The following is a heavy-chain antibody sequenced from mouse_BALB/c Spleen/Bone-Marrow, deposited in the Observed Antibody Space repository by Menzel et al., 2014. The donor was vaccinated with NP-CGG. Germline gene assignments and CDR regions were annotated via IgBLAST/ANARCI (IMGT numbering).Heavy chain of an antibody. CDR1: GYAFSSSR. CDR2: IYPGDGDT. Sequence: QVQLQQSGPELVKPGASVKISCKASGYAFSSSRMNWVKQRPGQGLEWIGRIYPGDGDTNYNGKFKGKATLTADKSSSTAYMQLSSLTSVDSAVYFCARSGLGPYYFDYWGQGTTLTVSS. V-gene: IGHV1-82*01. CDR3: ARSGLGPYYFDY. D-gene: IGHD4-1*01. J-gene: IGHJ2*01.